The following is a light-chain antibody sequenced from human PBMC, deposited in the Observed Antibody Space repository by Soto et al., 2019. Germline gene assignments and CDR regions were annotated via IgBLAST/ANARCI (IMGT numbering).Light chain of an antibody. Sequence: EILMTQSPATLSVSPGERATLSCRASQSVSSNLAWYQQKPGQAPRLLIYGASTRATGIPGRFSGSGSGTEFTLTISSLQSEDFAVYYCQQYDNWPPLTFGQGTRLEIK. CDR3: QQYDNWPPLT. V-gene: IGKV3-15*01. CDR2: GAS. CDR1: QSVSSN. J-gene: IGKJ5*01.